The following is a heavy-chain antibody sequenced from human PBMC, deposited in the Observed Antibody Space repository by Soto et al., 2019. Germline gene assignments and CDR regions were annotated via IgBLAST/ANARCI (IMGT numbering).Heavy chain of an antibody. V-gene: IGHV3-7*01. CDR2: IKQDGSEK. Sequence: GGSLRLSCAASGFTFSSYWMSWVRQAPGKGLEWVANIKQDGSEKYYVDSVKGRFTISRDNAKNSLYLQMNSLRAEDTAVYYCAREDGSGRQSWDYWGQGTLVTVSS. D-gene: IGHD3-10*01. CDR3: AREDGSGRQSWDY. CDR1: GFTFSSYW. J-gene: IGHJ4*02.